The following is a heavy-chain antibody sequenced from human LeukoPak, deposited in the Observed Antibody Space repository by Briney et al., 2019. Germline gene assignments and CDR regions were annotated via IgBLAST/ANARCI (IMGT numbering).Heavy chain of an antibody. CDR1: GGSISSSSYY. D-gene: IGHD2-15*01. CDR2: INHSGST. J-gene: IGHJ4*02. V-gene: IGHV4-39*07. Sequence: PSETLSLTCTVSGGSISSSSYYWSWIPQPPGKGLEWIGEINHSGSTNYNPSLKRRVSISVDTSKNQFSLKLSSVTAADTAVYYYATMLGFANDYWGQGTLVTVSS. CDR3: ATMLGFANDY.